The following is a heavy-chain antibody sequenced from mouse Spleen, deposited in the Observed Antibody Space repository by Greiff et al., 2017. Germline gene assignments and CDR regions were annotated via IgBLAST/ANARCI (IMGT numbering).Heavy chain of an antibody. J-gene: IGHJ1*01. D-gene: IGHD1-1*01. CDR1: GFTFSDYY. CDR3: ARRITTVVSRYFDV. CDR2: INYDGSST. V-gene: IGHV5-16*01. Sequence: EVMLVESEGGLVQPGSSMKLSCTASGFTFSDYYMAWVRQVPEKGLEWVANINYDGSSTYYLDSLKSRFIISRDNAKNILYLQMSSLKSEDTATYYCARRITTVVSRYFDVWGAGTTVTVSS.